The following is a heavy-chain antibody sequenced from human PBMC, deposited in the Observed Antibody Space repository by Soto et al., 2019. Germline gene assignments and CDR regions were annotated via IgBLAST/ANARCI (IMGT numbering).Heavy chain of an antibody. Sequence: EVQLVQSGGGLVQPGGSLKLSCAASGFTFSGSTVHWVRQASGEGLQWVGRIRSKANDYATTYLASVKGRFTISSDDSRNTAYLQMSDLKTEDTAVYYGTGGYGTGGTCYSGYVQHWGQGALVTV. CDR3: TGGYGTGGTCYSGYVQH. J-gene: IGHJ1*01. D-gene: IGHD2-15*01. V-gene: IGHV3-73*02. CDR2: IRSKANDYAT. CDR1: GFTFSGST.